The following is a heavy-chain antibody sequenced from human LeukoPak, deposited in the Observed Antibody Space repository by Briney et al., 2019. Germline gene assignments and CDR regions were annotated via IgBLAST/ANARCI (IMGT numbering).Heavy chain of an antibody. CDR2: ISSSSSYI. Sequence: GGSLRLSCAASGFTFSSYSMNWVRQAPGKELEWVSSISSSSSYIYYADSVKGRFTISRDNAKNSLYLQMNSLRAEDTAVYYCARDGSEDYVWGSYRPDWFDPWGQGTLVTVSS. V-gene: IGHV3-21*01. J-gene: IGHJ5*02. CDR1: GFTFSSYS. CDR3: ARDGSEDYVWGSYRPDWFDP. D-gene: IGHD3-16*02.